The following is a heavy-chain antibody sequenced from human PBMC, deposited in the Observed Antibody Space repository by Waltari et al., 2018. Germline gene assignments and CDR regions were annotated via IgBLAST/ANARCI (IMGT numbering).Heavy chain of an antibody. CDR3: ARHVHWGYYYYYGMDV. V-gene: IGHV4-34*01. CDR2: INHSGST. Sequence: QVQLQQWGAGLLKPSETLSLTCAVYGGSFSGYYWSWIRQPPGKGLEWIGEINHSGSTNYNPSLKSRVTISVDTSKNQFSLKLSSVTAADTAVYYCARHVHWGYYYYYGMDVWGQGTTVTVSS. CDR1: GGSFSGYY. D-gene: IGHD7-27*01. J-gene: IGHJ6*02.